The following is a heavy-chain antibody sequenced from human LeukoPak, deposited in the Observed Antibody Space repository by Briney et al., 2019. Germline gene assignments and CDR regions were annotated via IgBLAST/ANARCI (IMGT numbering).Heavy chain of an antibody. CDR3: ARERSGDAFDI. Sequence: GGSLRLSCAASGFTFSSYAMHWVRQAPGKGLEWVAVISYDGSNKYYADSVKGRFTISRDNSKGTVNLQMDSLRGEDTAVYYCARERSGDAFDIWGQGTMVTVSS. V-gene: IGHV3-30-3*01. CDR1: GFTFSSYA. J-gene: IGHJ3*02. D-gene: IGHD6-19*01. CDR2: ISYDGSNK.